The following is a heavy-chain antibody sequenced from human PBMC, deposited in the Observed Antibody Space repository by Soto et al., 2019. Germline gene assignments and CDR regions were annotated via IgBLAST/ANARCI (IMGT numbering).Heavy chain of an antibody. CDR3: ASGVITMVRGVIGNYYYYGMDV. Sequence: SVKVSCKASGGTFSSYTISWVRQAPGQGLEWMGRIIPILGIANYAQKFQGRVTITADKSTSTAYMELSSLRSEDTAVYYCASGVITMVRGVIGNYYYYGMDVWGQGTTVTVSS. CDR2: IIPILGIA. CDR1: GGTFSSYT. D-gene: IGHD3-10*01. V-gene: IGHV1-69*02. J-gene: IGHJ6*02.